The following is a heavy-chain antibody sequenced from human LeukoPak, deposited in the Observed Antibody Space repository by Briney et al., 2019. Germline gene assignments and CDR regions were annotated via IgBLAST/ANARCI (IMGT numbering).Heavy chain of an antibody. CDR2: MNPNSGNT. J-gene: IGHJ4*02. CDR1: GYTFTSYG. Sequence: ASVKVSCKASGYTFTSYGISWVRQATGQGLEWMGWMNPNSGNTGYAQKFQGRVTMTRNTSISTAYMELSSLRSEDTAVYYCGPIMITFGGVIVKDYWGQGTLFTVSS. V-gene: IGHV1-8*02. D-gene: IGHD3-16*02. CDR3: GPIMITFGGVIVKDY.